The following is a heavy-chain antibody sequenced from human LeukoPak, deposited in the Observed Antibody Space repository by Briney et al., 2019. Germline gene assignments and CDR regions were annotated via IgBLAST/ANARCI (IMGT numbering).Heavy chain of an antibody. J-gene: IGHJ4*02. CDR3: ARTLTRSPVTTGY. Sequence: ASVKVSCKASGYSFTSYDINWVRQTTGQGPEWMGWMNPNSDNTGYAQKFQGRVTMTRNTSISTAYMELSSLRSEDTAVYYCARTLTRSPVTTGYWGQGTLVTVSS. CDR2: MNPNSDNT. V-gene: IGHV1-8*01. CDR1: GYSFTSYD. D-gene: IGHD4-17*01.